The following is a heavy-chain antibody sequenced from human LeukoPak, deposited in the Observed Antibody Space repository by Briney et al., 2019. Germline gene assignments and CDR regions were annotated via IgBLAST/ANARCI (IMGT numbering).Heavy chain of an antibody. CDR2: ISGSGGST. Sequence: GGSLRLSCAASGFTFSSYAMSWVRQAPGKGLEWVSAISGSGGSTYYADSVKGRFTISRDNSRNTLYLQMNGLRADDTAVYYCAKEGHKHGIPYFDCWGQGALVTVSS. V-gene: IGHV3-23*01. J-gene: IGHJ4*02. CDR1: GFTFSSYA. CDR3: AKEGHKHGIPYFDC. D-gene: IGHD2-8*01.